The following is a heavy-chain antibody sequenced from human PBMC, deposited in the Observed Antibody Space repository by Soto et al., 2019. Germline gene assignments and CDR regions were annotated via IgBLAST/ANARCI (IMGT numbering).Heavy chain of an antibody. J-gene: IGHJ6*02. CDR1: GGSISSSSYY. CDR2: IYYSGST. CDR3: ARLAGGSGWYEGRYYYYGMDV. Sequence: SETLSLTCTVSGGSISSSSYYWGWIRQPPGKGLEWIGSIYYSGSTYYDPSLKSRVTISVDTSKNQFSLKLSSVTAADTAVYYCARLAGGSGWYEGRYYYYGMDVWGQGTTVTVSS. V-gene: IGHV4-39*01. D-gene: IGHD6-19*01.